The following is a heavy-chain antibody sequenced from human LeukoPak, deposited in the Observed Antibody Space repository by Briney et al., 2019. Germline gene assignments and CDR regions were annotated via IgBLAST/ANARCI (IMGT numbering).Heavy chain of an antibody. J-gene: IGHJ3*01. D-gene: IGHD3-10*02. CDR2: IYYSGST. CDR1: GGSISSYY. CDR3: AKDAVMFPL. V-gene: IGHV4-59*01. Sequence: PSETLSLTCTVSGGSISSYYWSWIRQPPGKGLEWIGYIYYSGSTNYNPSLKSRVTISVDTSKNQFSLKLSSVTAAVTAVYYCAKDAVMFPLWGQGTMVTVSS.